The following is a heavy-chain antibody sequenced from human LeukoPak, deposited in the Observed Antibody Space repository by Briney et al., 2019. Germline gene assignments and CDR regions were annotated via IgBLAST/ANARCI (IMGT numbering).Heavy chain of an antibody. V-gene: IGHV4-4*07. CDR2: IYTSGST. CDR3: ARDSYIQLWPYYYYMDV. D-gene: IGHD5-18*01. Sequence: SETLSLTCTVSGGSTSSYYWSWIRQPAGKGLEWIGRIYTSGSTNYNPSLKSRVTMSVDTSKNQFSLKLSSVTAADTAVYYCARDSYIQLWPYYYYMDVWGKGTTVTVSS. J-gene: IGHJ6*03. CDR1: GGSTSSYY.